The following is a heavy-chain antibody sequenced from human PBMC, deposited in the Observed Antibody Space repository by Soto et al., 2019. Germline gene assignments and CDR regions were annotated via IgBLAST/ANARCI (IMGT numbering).Heavy chain of an antibody. J-gene: IGHJ5*02. D-gene: IGHD3-16*02. CDR1: GFTFSSYS. V-gene: IGHV3-23*01. CDR2: ISGSGGST. Sequence: PGGSLRISCAASGFTFSSYSMSWVRQAPGKGLEWVSAISGSGGSTYYADSVKGRFTISRDNSKNTPYLQMNSLRAEDTAVYYCAKDGYDYVWGSYRPYNWFDPWGQGTLVTVSS. CDR3: AKDGYDYVWGSYRPYNWFDP.